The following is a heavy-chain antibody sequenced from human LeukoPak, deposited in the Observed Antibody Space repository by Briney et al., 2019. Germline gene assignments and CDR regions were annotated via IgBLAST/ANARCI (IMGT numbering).Heavy chain of an antibody. CDR2: ISGSGGNT. CDR1: GFTFNRHA. Sequence: GGSLRLSCTASGFTFNRHAMSWVRQAPGKGLEWVSSISGSGGNTYYGDSVKGRFTISRDNSKNTLYLQMNSLRVEDTAVYYCASWPVGWYGEDSWGQGTLVTVSS. J-gene: IGHJ4*02. CDR3: ASWPVGWYGEDS. V-gene: IGHV3-23*01. D-gene: IGHD6-19*01.